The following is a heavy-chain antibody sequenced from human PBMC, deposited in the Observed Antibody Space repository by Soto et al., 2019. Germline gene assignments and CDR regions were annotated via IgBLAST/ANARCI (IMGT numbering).Heavy chain of an antibody. CDR1: GFTFNTYG. CDR3: AKGLQFLEWLFDY. J-gene: IGHJ4*02. D-gene: IGHD3-3*01. Sequence: EVQLLESGGGSVQPGESLRLSCAVSGFTFNTYGMSWVRQPPGKGLEWVSSISGSGGSAYYADSVKGRFTISRDNSKNTLYLQMNSLRAEDTAVYYCAKGLQFLEWLFDYWGQGTLVTVSS. CDR2: ISGSGGSA. V-gene: IGHV3-23*01.